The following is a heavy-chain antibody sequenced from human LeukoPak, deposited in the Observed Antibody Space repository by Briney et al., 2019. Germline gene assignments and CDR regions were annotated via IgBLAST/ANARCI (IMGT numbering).Heavy chain of an antibody. CDR3: AKGGKWDVTPFDY. V-gene: IGHV3-23*01. J-gene: IGHJ4*02. CDR2: ISGGGGST. Sequence: GGSLRLSCAASGLTFNRYAMHWVRQAPGKGLEWVSTISGGGGSTYYADSVKGRFTISRDNSKNTLYLQVNSLRAEDTAVYYCAKGGKWDVTPFDYWGQGTLVTVSS. D-gene: IGHD1-26*01. CDR1: GLTFNRYA.